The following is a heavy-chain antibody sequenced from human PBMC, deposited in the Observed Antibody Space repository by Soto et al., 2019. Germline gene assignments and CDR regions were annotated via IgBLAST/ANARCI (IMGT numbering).Heavy chain of an antibody. Sequence: PSETLSLTCAVYGGSFSGYYWSWIRQPPGKGLERIGEINHSGSTNYNPSLKSRVTISVDTSKNQFSLKLSSVTAADTAVYYCARAPNWFDPWGQGTLVTVSS. J-gene: IGHJ5*02. CDR2: INHSGST. CDR3: ARAPNWFDP. CDR1: GGSFSGYY. V-gene: IGHV4-34*01.